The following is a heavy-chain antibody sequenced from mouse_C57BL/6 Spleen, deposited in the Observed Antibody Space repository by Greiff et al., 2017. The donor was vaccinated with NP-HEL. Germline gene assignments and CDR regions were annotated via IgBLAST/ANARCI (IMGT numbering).Heavy chain of an antibody. J-gene: IGHJ3*01. CDR2: IDPSDSYT. Sequence: VQLQHPGAELVKPGASVKLSCKASGYTFTSYWMQWVKQRPGQGLEWIGEIDPSDSYTNYNQKFKGKATLTVDTSSSTAYMQLSSLTSEDSAVYYCARGATVSTPWFAYWGQGTLVTVSA. CDR3: ARGATVSTPWFAY. CDR1: GYTFTSYW. D-gene: IGHD1-1*01. V-gene: IGHV1-50*01.